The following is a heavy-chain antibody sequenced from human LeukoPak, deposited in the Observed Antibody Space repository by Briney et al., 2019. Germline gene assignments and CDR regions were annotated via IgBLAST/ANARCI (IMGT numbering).Heavy chain of an antibody. CDR1: GGTFSSYA. CDR2: IIPIFGTA. CDR3: ARGAVDYDFWSGYYAPFRFYYYGMDV. J-gene: IGHJ6*02. V-gene: IGHV1-69*13. Sequence: GASVKVSCKASGGTFSSYAISWVRQAPGQGLEWMGGIIPIFGTANFAQKFQGRVTITADESTSTAYMELSSLRSEDTAVYYCARGAVDYDFWSGYYAPFRFYYYGMDVWGQGTTVTVSS. D-gene: IGHD3-3*01.